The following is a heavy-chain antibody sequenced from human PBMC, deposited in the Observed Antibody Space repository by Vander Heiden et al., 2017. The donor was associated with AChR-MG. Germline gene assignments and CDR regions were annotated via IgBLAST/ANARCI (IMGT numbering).Heavy chain of an antibody. D-gene: IGHD4-17*01. CDR3: ARVMTSNYYYYYGMDV. Sequence: EVQLVESGGGLVQSGGSLRLCCAASGFTFISYWMSWVRQDPGEGLEWVANIKQDGSEKYYVDSVKGRFTISRDNAKNSLYLQMNSLRAEDTAVYYCARVMTSNYYYYYGMDVWGQGTTVTVSS. V-gene: IGHV3-7*01. J-gene: IGHJ6*02. CDR1: GFTFISYW. CDR2: IKQDGSEK.